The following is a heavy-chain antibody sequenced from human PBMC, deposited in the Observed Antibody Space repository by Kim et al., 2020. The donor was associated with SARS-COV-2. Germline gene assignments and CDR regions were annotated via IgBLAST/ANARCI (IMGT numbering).Heavy chain of an antibody. J-gene: IGHJ4*02. CDR3: ARAVAGALRF. V-gene: IGHV4-31*03. Sequence: SETLSLTCTVSGASISSGGYYWSWVRQHPGKGLEWIGYIYYSGRTYYNPSLKSRLAISRDTSKNQFSLNLSSVTAADTAVYYCARAVAGALRFWGQGTLVTVSS. D-gene: IGHD3-16*01. CDR1: GASISSGGYY. CDR2: IYYSGRT.